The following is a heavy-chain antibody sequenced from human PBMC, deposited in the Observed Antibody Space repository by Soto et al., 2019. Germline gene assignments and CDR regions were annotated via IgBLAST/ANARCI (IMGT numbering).Heavy chain of an antibody. D-gene: IGHD2-15*01. Sequence: QVQLVESGGGVAQPGRSLRLSCAASGFTFSSYGMHWVRQAPGKGLEWVAVISYDGSNKYYADSVKGRFTISRDNSKNTLYXXXXXLRAXXXAVXXXXXXXGCSGGSCYPWYFDYWGQGTLVTVSS. CDR3: XXXXGCSGGSCYPWYFDY. V-gene: IGHV3-30*03. J-gene: IGHJ4*02. CDR1: GFTFSSYG. CDR2: ISYDGSNK.